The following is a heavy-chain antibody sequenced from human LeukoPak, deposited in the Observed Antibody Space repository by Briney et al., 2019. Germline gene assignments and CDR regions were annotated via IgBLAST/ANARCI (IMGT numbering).Heavy chain of an antibody. D-gene: IGHD3-3*01. CDR2: ISYSSSYI. CDR3: ARVRVGAYDFWSGYHDY. Sequence: GGSLRLSCAASGFTFSTYNMNWVRQAPGKGLEWVSSISYSSSYIYYADSVKGRFTISRDGAKNSLYLQMNSLRAEDTAVYYCARVRVGAYDFWSGYHDYWGQGTLVTVSS. CDR1: GFTFSTYN. J-gene: IGHJ4*02. V-gene: IGHV3-21*01.